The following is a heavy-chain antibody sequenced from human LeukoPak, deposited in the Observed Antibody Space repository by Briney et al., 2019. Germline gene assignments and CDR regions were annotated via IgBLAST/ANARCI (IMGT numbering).Heavy chain of an antibody. D-gene: IGHD3-10*01. CDR2: INPSGGST. CDR3: ARGGAVTMVRGVKMGADY. V-gene: IGHV1-46*01. Sequence: ASVKVSCKASGYTFTSYYMHWVRQAPGQGLEWMGIINPSGGSTSYAQKFQGRVTMTRDTSTSTVYMELSSLRSEDTAVYYCARGGAVTMVRGVKMGADYWGQGTLVTVSS. J-gene: IGHJ4*02. CDR1: GYTFTSYY.